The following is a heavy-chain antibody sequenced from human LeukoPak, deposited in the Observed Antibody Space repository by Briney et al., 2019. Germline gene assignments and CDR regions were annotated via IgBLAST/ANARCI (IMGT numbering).Heavy chain of an antibody. D-gene: IGHD3-22*01. V-gene: IGHV3-23*01. J-gene: IGHJ3*02. CDR1: GFTFSSYA. CDR3: AKDSKRITMIVVVITTFGAFDI. Sequence: GGSLRPSCAASGFTFSSYAMSWVRQAPGKGLEWVSAISGSGGSTYYADSVKGRFTISRDNSKNTLYLQMNSLRAEDTAVYYCAKDSKRITMIVVVITTFGAFDIWGQGTMVTVSS. CDR2: ISGSGGST.